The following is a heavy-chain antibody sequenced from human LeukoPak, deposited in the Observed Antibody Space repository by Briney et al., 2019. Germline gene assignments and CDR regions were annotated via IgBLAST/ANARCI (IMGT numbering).Heavy chain of an antibody. CDR2: IIPIFGTA. CDR3: ARGSRDYGDYVYDY. CDR1: GGTFSSYA. D-gene: IGHD4-17*01. V-gene: IGHV1-69*05. J-gene: IGHJ4*02. Sequence: ASVKVSCKASGGTFSSYAISWVRQAPGQGLEWMGRIIPIFGTANYAQKFQGRVPITTDESTRQAYMELSSPRSEDTAVYYCARGSRDYGDYVYDYCGQGNLVTVSS.